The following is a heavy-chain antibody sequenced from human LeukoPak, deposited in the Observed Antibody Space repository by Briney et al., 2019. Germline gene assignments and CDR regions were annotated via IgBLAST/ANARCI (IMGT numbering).Heavy chain of an antibody. CDR3: ARESRRIAAAGPSYYMDV. CDR2: IYYSGST. D-gene: IGHD6-13*01. CDR1: GGSISSSSYY. J-gene: IGHJ6*03. V-gene: IGHV4-39*07. Sequence: SETLSLTCTVSGGSISSSSYYWGWIRQPPGKGLEWIGSIYYSGSTYYNPSLKSRVTISVDTSKNQFSLMVNSVTAADTAVYYCARESRRIAAAGPSYYMDVWGRGTTVTVSS.